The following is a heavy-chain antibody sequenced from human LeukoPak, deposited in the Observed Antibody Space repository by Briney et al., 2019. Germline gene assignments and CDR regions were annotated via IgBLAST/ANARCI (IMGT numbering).Heavy chain of an antibody. CDR1: GGTFSSYA. V-gene: IGHV1-69*05. D-gene: IGHD2-15*01. J-gene: IGHJ4*02. CDR3: ARLCSGGSCLDY. Sequence: ASVKVSCKASGGTFSSYAISWVRQAPGQGLEWMGRIIPIFGTANYAQKFQGRVTITTDESTSTAYMELSSLRSEDTAVYYCARLCSGGSCLDYWVQGTLVTVSS. CDR2: IIPIFGTA.